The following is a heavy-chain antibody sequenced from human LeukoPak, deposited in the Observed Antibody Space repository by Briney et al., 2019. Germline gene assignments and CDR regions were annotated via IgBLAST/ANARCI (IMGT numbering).Heavy chain of an antibody. CDR1: GGSIGSSSYS. J-gene: IGHJ4*02. CDR2: IYYSGST. D-gene: IGHD5-18*01. Sequence: PSETLSLTCIVSGGSIGSSSYSWAWIRQPPGKGLEWIGSIYYSGSTNKNPSLKSRLTMSVDTSLDQFSLKMASVTAADTALYYCARHTTMAAWHFEHWGQGTLVTVSS. CDR3: ARHTTMAAWHFEH. V-gene: IGHV4-39*01.